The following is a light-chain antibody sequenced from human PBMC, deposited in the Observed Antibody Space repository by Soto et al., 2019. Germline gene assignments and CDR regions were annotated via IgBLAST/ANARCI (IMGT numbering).Light chain of an antibody. V-gene: IGLV1-44*01. J-gene: IGLJ1*01. CDR2: SNN. Sequence: QAVVTQPPAASGTPGQRVTISCSGSSSNIGSNTVNWYQQLPGTAPKLLIYSNNQRPSGVPARFSGSKSGTSSSLAISGLQSEDEAEYYCAAWDDSLNGYVFGTGTTLTVL. CDR1: SSNIGSNT. CDR3: AAWDDSLNGYV.